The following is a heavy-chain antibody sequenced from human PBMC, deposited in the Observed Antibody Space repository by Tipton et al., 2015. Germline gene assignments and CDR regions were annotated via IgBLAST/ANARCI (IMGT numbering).Heavy chain of an antibody. Sequence: GSLRLSCAASGFIFSSYWMHWVRQVPGKGLVWVCRINGEGSITSYADSVKGRFTISRDNAKNTLYLQMNSLTADDTAVYYCAREVQDFDYWGQGTLVTVSS. CDR2: INGEGSIT. CDR1: GFIFSSYW. J-gene: IGHJ4*02. V-gene: IGHV3-74*01. CDR3: AREVQDFDY.